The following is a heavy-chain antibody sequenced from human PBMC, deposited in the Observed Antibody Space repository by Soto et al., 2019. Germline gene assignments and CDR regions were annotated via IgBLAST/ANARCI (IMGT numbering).Heavy chain of an antibody. J-gene: IGHJ4*02. D-gene: IGHD5-12*01. CDR3: ARDLGPRRDGYNYRY. CDR1: GYTFTSYG. V-gene: IGHV1-18*01. CDR2: ISAYNGNT. Sequence: ASVKVSCKASGYTFTSYGISWVRQAPGQGLEWVGWISAYNGNTNYAQKLQGRVTMTTDKSTSTAYMELRSLRSDDTAVYYCARDLGPRRDGYNYRYWGQGTLFNVSS.